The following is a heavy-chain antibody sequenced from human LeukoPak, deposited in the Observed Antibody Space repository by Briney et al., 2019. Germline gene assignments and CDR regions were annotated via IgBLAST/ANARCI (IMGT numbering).Heavy chain of an antibody. CDR1: GGSISSYY. J-gene: IGHJ5*02. Sequence: SETLSLTCTVSGGSISSYYWSWIRQPPGKGLGWIGYIYYSGSTNYNPSLKSRVTISVDTSKNQFSLKLSSVTAADTAVYYCARESPHNWFDPWGQGTLVTVSS. CDR2: IYYSGST. CDR3: ARESPHNWFDP. V-gene: IGHV4-59*01.